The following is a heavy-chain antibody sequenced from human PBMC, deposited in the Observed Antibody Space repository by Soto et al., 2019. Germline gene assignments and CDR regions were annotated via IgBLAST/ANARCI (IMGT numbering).Heavy chain of an antibody. CDR2: IYSGGST. V-gene: IGHV3-53*01. Sequence: GGSLRLSCAASGFTVSSNYMSWVRQAPGKGLEWVSVIYSGGSTYYADSVKGRFTISRDNSKNTLYRQMNSLRAEDTAVYYCAATAKAYYYYGMDVWGQGTTVTVSS. D-gene: IGHD4-17*01. J-gene: IGHJ6*02. CDR3: AATAKAYYYYGMDV. CDR1: GFTVSSNY.